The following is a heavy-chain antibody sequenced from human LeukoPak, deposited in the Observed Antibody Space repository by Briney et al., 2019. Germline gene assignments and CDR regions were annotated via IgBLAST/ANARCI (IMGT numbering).Heavy chain of an antibody. J-gene: IGHJ3*01. CDR1: EDIFTTNY. CDR3: AGVYNDSSANDALNV. CDR2: INPTGGGT. V-gene: IGHV1-46*04. Sequence: ASVKVSCKASEDIFTTNYIHWVRQAPGQGLEWMGLINPTGGGTTYAQKLHGRVTMTRDTSTRRAYMEPRSLRSEDTGVYYCAGVYNDSSANDALNVWGQGTKVTVSS. D-gene: IGHD3-22*01.